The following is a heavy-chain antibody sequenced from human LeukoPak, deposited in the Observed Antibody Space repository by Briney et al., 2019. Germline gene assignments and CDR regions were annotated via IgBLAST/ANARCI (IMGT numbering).Heavy chain of an antibody. CDR2: ISYDGSNK. Sequence: GGSLRLSCAASGFTFSSYAMHWVRQAPGKGLEWVAVISYDGSNKYYADSVKGRFTISRDNSKNTLYLQMNSLRAEDTAVYYCARDALAVTVAVAGTGVGWFDPWGQGTLVTVSS. J-gene: IGHJ5*02. CDR3: ARDALAVTVAVAGTGVGWFDP. D-gene: IGHD6-19*01. V-gene: IGHV3-30-3*01. CDR1: GFTFSSYA.